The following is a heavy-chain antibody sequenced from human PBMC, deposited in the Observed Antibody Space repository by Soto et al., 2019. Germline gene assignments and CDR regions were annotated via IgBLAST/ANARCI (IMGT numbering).Heavy chain of an antibody. V-gene: IGHV3-7*01. CDR2: IKPDGSEK. Sequence: PGGALRLSCGGSGFTFSRDWMSWGRQAPGKGLEWVANIKPDGSEKYYVDSVRGRFTISRDNVENSLNLQMNSLRAEDAALYYCARDEARPLGYWGQGTLVTVSS. CDR3: ARDEARPLGY. CDR1: GFTFSRDW. D-gene: IGHD6-6*01. J-gene: IGHJ4*02.